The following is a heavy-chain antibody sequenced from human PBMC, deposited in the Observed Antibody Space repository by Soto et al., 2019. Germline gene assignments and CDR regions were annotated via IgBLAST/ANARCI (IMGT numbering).Heavy chain of an antibody. CDR3: ARAGAALVSGSIGGFDY. Sequence: QVHLQQWGAGLLKPSETLSLTCAVNGGAFNGYYWTWIRQSPGKGLQWIGEINHSGTVDYNPSLKSRVTFSIDTSKKQFSLPRTSVTAADTAVYYCARAGAALVSGSIGGFDYWGQGTLVTVSS. V-gene: IGHV4-34*01. CDR2: INHSGTV. CDR1: GGAFNGYY. D-gene: IGHD3-16*01. J-gene: IGHJ4*02.